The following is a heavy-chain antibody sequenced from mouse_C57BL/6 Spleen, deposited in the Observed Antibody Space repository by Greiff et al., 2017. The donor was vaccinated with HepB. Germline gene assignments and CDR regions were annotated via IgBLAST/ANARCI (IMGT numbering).Heavy chain of an antibody. J-gene: IGHJ2*01. CDR3: ARDRITTVVAHYLDY. Sequence: EVQRVESGGGLVKPGGSLKLSCAASGFTFSSYAMSWVRQTPEKRLEWVATISDGGSYTYYPDNVKGRFTISRDNAKNNLYLQMRHLKSEDTAMYYCARDRITTVVAHYLDYWGQGTTLPVSS. V-gene: IGHV5-4*01. CDR1: GFTFSSYA. D-gene: IGHD1-1*01. CDR2: ISDGGSYT.